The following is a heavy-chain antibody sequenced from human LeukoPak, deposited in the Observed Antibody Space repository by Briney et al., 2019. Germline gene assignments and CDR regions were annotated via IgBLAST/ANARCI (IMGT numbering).Heavy chain of an antibody. J-gene: IGHJ6*03. V-gene: IGHV4-38-2*02. CDR2: IYHSGST. CDR1: GYSISSGYY. D-gene: IGHD1-14*01. CDR3: AREDGNRGHEYYYYYYYMDV. Sequence: KPSETPSLTCTVSGYSISSGYYWGWIRQPPGKGLEWIGSIYHSGSTYYNPSLKSRVTISVDTSKNQFSLKLSSVTAADTAVYYCAREDGNRGHEYYYYYYYMDVWGKGTTVTVSS.